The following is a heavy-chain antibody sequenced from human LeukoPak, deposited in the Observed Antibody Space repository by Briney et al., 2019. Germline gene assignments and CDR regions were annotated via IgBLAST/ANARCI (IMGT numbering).Heavy chain of an antibody. D-gene: IGHD3-10*01. CDR1: GFNFGDYP. J-gene: IGHJ4*02. CDR2: IRSKTYGGTT. Sequence: TGGSLRLSCTASGFNFGDYPMSWVRQAPGKGLEWVGFIRSKTYGGTTEYAASVKGRFSISREDSKSTAYLQMNSLKAADTAVYYCAMVRGVALDYWGQGTLVTVSS. V-gene: IGHV3-49*04. CDR3: AMVRGVALDY.